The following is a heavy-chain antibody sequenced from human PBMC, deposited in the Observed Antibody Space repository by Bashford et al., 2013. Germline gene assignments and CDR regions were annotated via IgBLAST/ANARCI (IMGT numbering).Heavy chain of an antibody. CDR3: ARAYYYDSSGYYYYFDY. Sequence: SVKVSCKASGGTVSSYVVSWVRQAPGQGLEWMGGIIPNLGIANYAQNFQGRVTVTADKSTSTAYMELSSLRSEDTAVYYCARAYYYDSSGYYYYFDYWGQGTLVTVSS. CDR1: GGTVSSYV. D-gene: IGHD3-22*01. J-gene: IGHJ4*02. CDR2: IIPNLGIA. V-gene: IGHV1-69*10.